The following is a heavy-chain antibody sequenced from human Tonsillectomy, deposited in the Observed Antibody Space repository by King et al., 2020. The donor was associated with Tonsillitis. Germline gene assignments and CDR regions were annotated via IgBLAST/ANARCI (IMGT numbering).Heavy chain of an antibody. Sequence: VQLVESGGGLVQPGGSLRLSCAASGFTFSSYAMSWVRQAPGKGLEWVSAISGSGGSTYYADSVKGRFTISRDNYKNTLYLQMNSLRAEDTAVYYCAKDRGDYYDSSGYSWYFDLWGRGTLVTVSS. CDR1: GFTFSSYA. D-gene: IGHD3-22*01. J-gene: IGHJ2*01. V-gene: IGHV3-23*04. CDR2: ISGSGGST. CDR3: AKDRGDYYDSSGYSWYFDL.